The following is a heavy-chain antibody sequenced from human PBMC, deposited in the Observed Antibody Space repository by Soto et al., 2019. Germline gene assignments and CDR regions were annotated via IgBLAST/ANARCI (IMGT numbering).Heavy chain of an antibody. CDR1: GFTVSSNY. Sequence: QTGGSLRLSCAASGFTVSSNYMSWVRQAPGKGLEWVSIIYSGSSTFYADSVKGRFTISRDNSKNTLYPQMNRLRAEDTAVYYCARGGYRDNDDYYYGMDVWGQGTTVTVSS. CDR3: ARGGYRDNDDYYYGMDV. CDR2: IYSGSST. J-gene: IGHJ6*02. V-gene: IGHV3-53*01. D-gene: IGHD5-12*01.